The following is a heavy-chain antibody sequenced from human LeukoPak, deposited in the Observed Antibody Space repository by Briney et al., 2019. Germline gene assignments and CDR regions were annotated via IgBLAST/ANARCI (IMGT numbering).Heavy chain of an antibody. CDR3: ARGGDIVVVPAASDWFDP. D-gene: IGHD2-2*01. CDR1: GYTFSSYG. J-gene: IGHJ5*02. CDR2: ISAYNGNT. Sequence: GASVKVSCKASGYTFSSYGISWVRQAPGQGLEWMGWISAYNGNTNYAQKHQGRVTMTTDTSTSTAYMELRSLRSDDTAVYYCARGGDIVVVPAASDWFDPWGQGTLVTVSS. V-gene: IGHV1-18*01.